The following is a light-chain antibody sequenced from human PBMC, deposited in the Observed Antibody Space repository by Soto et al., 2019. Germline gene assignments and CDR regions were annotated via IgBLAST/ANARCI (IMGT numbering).Light chain of an antibody. J-gene: IGLJ2*01. CDR1: NSDVGSYNY. Sequence: QSVLTQPASVSGSPGQSITISCTGGNSDVGSYNYVSWYRHHPGKAPKLIIYEVSNRPSGVSNRFSGSKSGNTASLTISGLQAEDEADFYCSSYTSSSTVVFGGGTKVTVL. CDR3: SSYTSSSTVV. CDR2: EVS. V-gene: IGLV2-14*01.